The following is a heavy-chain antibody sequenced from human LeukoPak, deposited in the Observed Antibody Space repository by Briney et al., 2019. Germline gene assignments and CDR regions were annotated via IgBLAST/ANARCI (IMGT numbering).Heavy chain of an antibody. V-gene: IGHV3-23*01. CDR1: GFTFSTYA. CDR3: ARDRGRYYDSRGFYWGYYFDS. CDR2: MSDSGDST. J-gene: IGHJ4*02. Sequence: GGSLRLSCAACGFTFSTYAVNGVRQARGKGREWLSTMSDSGDSTYYADSVKGRFTISRDNSKDTLYLQMSSVRVDDTAVYYCARDRGRYYDSRGFYWGYYFDSWGQGILVTVST. D-gene: IGHD3-22*01.